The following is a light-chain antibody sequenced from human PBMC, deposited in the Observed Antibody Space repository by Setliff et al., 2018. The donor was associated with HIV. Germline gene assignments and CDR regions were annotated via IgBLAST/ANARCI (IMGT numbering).Light chain of an antibody. J-gene: IGLJ1*01. Sequence: QSALTQPASVSGSPGQVITVSCTGTRSDVGAYNSVSRFQQHPVRAPKPIIFDVSSRPSGVSNRFSGSKFGNTASLTISGLQTEDEADYYCDSYTSTGIYVFGTGTKVTV. CDR1: RSDVGAYNS. V-gene: IGLV2-14*03. CDR3: DSYTSTGIYV. CDR2: DVS.